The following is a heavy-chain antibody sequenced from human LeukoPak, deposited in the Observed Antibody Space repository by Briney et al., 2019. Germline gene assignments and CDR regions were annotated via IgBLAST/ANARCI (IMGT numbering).Heavy chain of an antibody. Sequence: GEALKISCKGSGYTFTNYWIGWVRQMPGKGLEWMGIIYPGDSDVRYSPSFQGQVTMSVDKSISTAFLQWTSLRASDTAVYYCARLTYNSSPIDSWGQGTLVTVSS. J-gene: IGHJ4*02. V-gene: IGHV5-51*01. CDR3: ARLTYNSSPIDS. D-gene: IGHD6-13*01. CDR1: GYTFTNYW. CDR2: IYPGDSDV.